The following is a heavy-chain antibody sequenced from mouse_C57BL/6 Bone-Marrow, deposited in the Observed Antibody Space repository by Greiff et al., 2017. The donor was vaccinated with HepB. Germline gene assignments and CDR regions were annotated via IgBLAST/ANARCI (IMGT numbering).Heavy chain of an antibody. D-gene: IGHD2-2*01. CDR2: ISSGGSYT. V-gene: IGHV5-6*01. Sequence: EVKLMESGGDLVKPGGSLKLSCAASGFTFSSYGMSWVRQTPDKRLEWVATISSGGSYTYYPDSVKGRFTISRDNAKNTLYLQMSSLKSEDTAMYYCARHGVTTPFAYWGQGTLVTVSA. CDR1: GFTFSSYG. CDR3: ARHGVTTPFAY. J-gene: IGHJ3*01.